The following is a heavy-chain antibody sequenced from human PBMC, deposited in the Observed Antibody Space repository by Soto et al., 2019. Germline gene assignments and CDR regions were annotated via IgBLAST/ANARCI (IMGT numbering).Heavy chain of an antibody. D-gene: IGHD2-21*02. Sequence: GSLRLSCAASGFTFSSYGMHWVRQAPGKGLEWVAVISYDGSNKYYADSVKGRFTISRDNSKNTLYLQMNSLRAEDTAVYYCAKDPSPSGGYCGGDCYRQGNAEYFQHWGQGTLVTVSS. V-gene: IGHV3-30*18. J-gene: IGHJ1*01. CDR3: AKDPSPSGGYCGGDCYRQGNAEYFQH. CDR1: GFTFSSYG. CDR2: ISYDGSNK.